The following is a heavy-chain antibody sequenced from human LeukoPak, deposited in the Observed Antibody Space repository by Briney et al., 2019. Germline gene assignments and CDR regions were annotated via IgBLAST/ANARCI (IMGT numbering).Heavy chain of an antibody. Sequence: SETLSLTCTVSGGSISSYYWSWIRQPPGKGLECIGYIYYSGSTNYNPSLKSRVIISVDTSKNQFSLKLTSVTAADTAVYYCARVEVTSSWYSIDYWGQGILVTVSS. D-gene: IGHD6-13*01. CDR2: IYYSGST. CDR3: ARVEVTSSWYSIDY. CDR1: GGSISSYY. V-gene: IGHV4-59*01. J-gene: IGHJ4*02.